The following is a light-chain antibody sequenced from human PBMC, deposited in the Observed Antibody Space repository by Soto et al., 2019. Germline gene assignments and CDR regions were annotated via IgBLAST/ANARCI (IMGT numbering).Light chain of an antibody. J-gene: IGLJ3*02. CDR1: SSDIGGYNY. Sequence: QSALTQPRSVSGSPGQSVTISRTGTSSDIGGYNYVSWYQQHPDKAPKVIIYDVTERPSGVPDRFSGSKSGNTASLSISGLQADDEADYYCCSYAGGYTYWVFGGGTKLTVL. V-gene: IGLV2-11*01. CDR3: CSYAGGYTYWV. CDR2: DVT.